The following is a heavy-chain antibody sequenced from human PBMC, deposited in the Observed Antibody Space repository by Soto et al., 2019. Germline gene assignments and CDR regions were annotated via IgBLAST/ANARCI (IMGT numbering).Heavy chain of an antibody. CDR3: ARARSGSYQYGAEYFQN. CDR1: GFTFSSYA. J-gene: IGHJ1*01. CDR2: ISYDGSNK. V-gene: IGHV3-30-3*01. Sequence: GGSLILSCAASGFTFSSYAMHWVRQAPGKGLEWVAVISYDGSNKYYADSVKGRFTISRDNSKNTLYLQMNSLRAEDTAVYYCARARSGSYQYGAEYFQNLGQRTPLPVSS. D-gene: IGHD3-10*01.